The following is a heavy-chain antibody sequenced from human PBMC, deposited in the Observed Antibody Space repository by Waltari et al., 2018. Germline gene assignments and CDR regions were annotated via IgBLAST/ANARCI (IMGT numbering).Heavy chain of an antibody. V-gene: IGHV4-4*02. CDR2: NHRSGRT. D-gene: IGHD1-26*01. CDR1: L. J-gene: IGHJ4*02. Sequence: LWDWVRLSAGKGLEWIRQNHRSGRTNYNPSLASRVTLAIDTSKKQFALKVTSPTGADTAMYYCARDRGRGLYLDSWGQGTLVSVSP. CDR3: ARDRGRGLYLDS.